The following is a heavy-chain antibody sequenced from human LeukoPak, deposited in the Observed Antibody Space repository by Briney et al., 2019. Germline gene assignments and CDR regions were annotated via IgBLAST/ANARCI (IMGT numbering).Heavy chain of an antibody. CDR3: ARVGSYGDHPTDY. CDR1: GYTFTGYY. Sequence: ASVKVSCKASGYTFTGYYMHWVRQAPGQGLEWMGWINPNSGGTNYAQKFQGRVTMTRDTSISTAYMELSRLRSDDTSVYYCARVGSYGDHPTDYWGQGTLVTVSS. J-gene: IGHJ4*02. V-gene: IGHV1-2*02. CDR2: INPNSGGT. D-gene: IGHD4-17*01.